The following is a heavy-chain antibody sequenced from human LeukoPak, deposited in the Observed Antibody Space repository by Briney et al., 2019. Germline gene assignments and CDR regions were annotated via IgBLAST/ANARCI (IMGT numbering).Heavy chain of an antibody. Sequence: GGSLGLSCAASGFTFSDYYMSWIRQAPGKGLEWVSYISSSSSYTNYADSVKGRFTISRDNAKNSLYLQMNSLRAEDTAVYYCARDGGSYYDILTGYSQLTYGMDVWGKGTTVTVSS. V-gene: IGHV3-11*06. CDR1: GFTFSDYY. J-gene: IGHJ6*04. D-gene: IGHD3-9*01. CDR2: ISSSSSYT. CDR3: ARDGGSYYDILTGYSQLTYGMDV.